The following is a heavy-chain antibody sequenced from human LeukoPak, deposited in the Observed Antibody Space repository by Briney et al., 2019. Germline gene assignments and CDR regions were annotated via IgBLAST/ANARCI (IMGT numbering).Heavy chain of an antibody. D-gene: IGHD3-10*01. CDR1: GFTFNTYG. V-gene: IGHV3-21*01. CDR2: ITRGGLYT. J-gene: IGHJ3*02. Sequence: GGSLRLSCAASGFTFNTYGMDLVRQAPGRGLEWVSSITRGGLYTYYTNSVKGRFTISRDNAKSSLYLQMNSLRADDTAVYYCARLYGSGYDAFDIWGQGTMVTVSS. CDR3: ARLYGSGYDAFDI.